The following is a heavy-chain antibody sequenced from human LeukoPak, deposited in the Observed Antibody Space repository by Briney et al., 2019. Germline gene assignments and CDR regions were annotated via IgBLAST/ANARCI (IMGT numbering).Heavy chain of an antibody. V-gene: IGHV3-30*14. J-gene: IGHJ6*03. CDR1: GFTFSSYV. CDR3: GRVVTTDYYYYIDV. CDR2: ISYDGSNK. D-gene: IGHD4-11*01. Sequence: GGSLRLSCAASGFTFSSYVMHWVRQAPGKGLEWVALISYDGSNKYYADSVKGRFTISRDNSKNTLYLQMNSLRAEDTAVYYCGRVVTTDYYYYIDVWGKGTTVTVSS.